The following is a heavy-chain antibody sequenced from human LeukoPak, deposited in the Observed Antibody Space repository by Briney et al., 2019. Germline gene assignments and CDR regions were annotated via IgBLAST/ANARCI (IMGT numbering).Heavy chain of an antibody. J-gene: IGHJ4*02. V-gene: IGHV3-20*04. Sequence: GGSLRLSCAASGFTFDDYGMSWVRQAPGEGLEWVSGINWNGGSTGYADSVKGRFTISRDNAKNSLYLQMNSLRAEDTALYYCARVQSVIAVAGRIDYWGQGTLVTVSS. CDR2: INWNGGST. D-gene: IGHD6-19*01. CDR3: ARVQSVIAVAGRIDY. CDR1: GFTFDDYG.